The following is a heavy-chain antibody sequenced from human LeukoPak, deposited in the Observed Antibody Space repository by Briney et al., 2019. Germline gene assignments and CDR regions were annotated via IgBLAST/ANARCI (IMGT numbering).Heavy chain of an antibody. D-gene: IGHD3-9*01. CDR1: GYTFTGYY. V-gene: IGHV1-2*02. CDR2: INPNSGGT. J-gene: IGHJ4*02. Sequence: ASVKVSCKASGYTFTGYYMHWVRQAPGQGLEWMGWINPNSGGTIYAQKFQGRVTMTRDTSISTAYMELSRLRSDDTAVYYCARDLTGMTQVGYWGQGTLVTVSS. CDR3: ARDLTGMTQVGY.